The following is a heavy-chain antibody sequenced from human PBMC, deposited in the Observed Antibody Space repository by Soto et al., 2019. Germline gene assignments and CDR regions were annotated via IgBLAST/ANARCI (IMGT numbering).Heavy chain of an antibody. CDR3: ARGCSSSSCPYYFDY. CDR2: IRQDGSEK. CDR1: GFTFSTYW. D-gene: IGHD2-2*01. Sequence: GGSLRLSCAASGFTFSTYWMSWVRQAPGKGLEWVATIRQDGSEKHCVDSVEGRFTISRDNAKNSLSLQVNSLRAEDTAVYYCARGCSSSSCPYYFDYWGQGTLVTVSS. J-gene: IGHJ4*02. V-gene: IGHV3-7*01.